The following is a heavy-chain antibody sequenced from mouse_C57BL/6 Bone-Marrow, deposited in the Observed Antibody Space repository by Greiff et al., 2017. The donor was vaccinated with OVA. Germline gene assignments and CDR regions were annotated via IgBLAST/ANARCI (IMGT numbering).Heavy chain of an antibody. CDR3: ARPKDYYGSSFFAY. D-gene: IGHD1-1*01. CDR2: IYPRSGNT. V-gene: IGHV1-81*01. J-gene: IGHJ3*01. Sequence: VQLQQSGAELARPGASVKLSCKASGYTFTSYAISWVKQRTGQGLEWIGEIYPRSGNTYYNEKFKGKATLTADKSSSTAYMELRSLTSEDSAVYFCARPKDYYGSSFFAYWGQGTLVTVSA. CDR1: GYTFTSYA.